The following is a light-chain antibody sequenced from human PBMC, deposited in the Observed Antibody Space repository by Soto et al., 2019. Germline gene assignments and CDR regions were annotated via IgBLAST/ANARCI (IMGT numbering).Light chain of an antibody. CDR3: QQYNSYPLT. CDR2: KAS. J-gene: IGKJ1*01. Sequence: DIQMTQSPSTLSASVGYRVTITCRASQSISSWLAWYQQKPGKAPNPLIYKASSLESGVPSRFSGSGSGTEFTLTISSLQPDDFATYYCQQYNSYPLTFGQGTKVEIK. V-gene: IGKV1-5*03. CDR1: QSISSW.